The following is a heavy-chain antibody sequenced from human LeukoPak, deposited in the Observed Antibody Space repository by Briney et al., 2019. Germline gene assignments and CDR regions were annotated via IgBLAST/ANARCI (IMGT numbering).Heavy chain of an antibody. CDR1: GGSISSYY. Sequence: SETLSLTCTVSGGSISSYYWSWIRQPPGKGLEWIGYIYYTGSTNYNPSLKSRVTTSVDTSKNQFSLKPSSVTAADTAVYYCARVGDRNYFGSGSLNYWGQGTLVTVSS. CDR3: ARVGDRNYFGSGSLNY. J-gene: IGHJ4*02. CDR2: IYYTGST. D-gene: IGHD3-10*01. V-gene: IGHV4-59*01.